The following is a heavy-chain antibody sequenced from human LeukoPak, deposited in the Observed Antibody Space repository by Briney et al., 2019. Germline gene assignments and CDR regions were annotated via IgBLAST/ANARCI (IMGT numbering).Heavy chain of an antibody. CDR2: FDPEDGET. CDR3: ATGYCSSTSCYAAFDY. CDR1: GYTLTELS. V-gene: IGHV1-24*01. Sequence: GASVKASCKVSGYTLTELSMHWVRQAPGKGLEWMGGFDPEDGETIYAQKFQGRVTMTEDTSTDTAYMELSSLRSEDTAVYYCATGYCSSTSCYAAFDYWGQGTLVTVSS. D-gene: IGHD2-2*01. J-gene: IGHJ4*02.